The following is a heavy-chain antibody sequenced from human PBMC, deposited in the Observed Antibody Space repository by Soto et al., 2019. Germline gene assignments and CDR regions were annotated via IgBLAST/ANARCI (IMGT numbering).Heavy chain of an antibody. J-gene: IGHJ6*02. CDR3: ARDRRYCSSTSCAHNYYYYGMDV. V-gene: IGHV4-31*03. D-gene: IGHD2-2*01. CDR2: IYYSGST. Sequence: QVQLQESGPGLVKPSQTLSLTCTVSAGSISSGGYYWSWIRQHPWKGLEWFGDIYYSGSTYYNPYAKARVTMSGDTSKNQFSLKLSSVTAADTAVYYCARDRRYCSSTSCAHNYYYYGMDVCGQGTTVTVSS. CDR1: AGSISSGGYY.